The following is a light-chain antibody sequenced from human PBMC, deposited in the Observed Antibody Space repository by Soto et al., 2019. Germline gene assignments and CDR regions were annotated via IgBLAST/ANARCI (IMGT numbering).Light chain of an antibody. CDR2: AAS. V-gene: IGKV1-6*01. Sequence: IPMTQSPSTLSASVGDVVTITCRASQRISTWLAWYQQKPGKAPKLMIYAASSLQSGVPSRFSGSGSGTDFTLTISSLQPEDVATYYCLQDYNYPRTLGQGTKVDIK. CDR3: LQDYNYPRT. J-gene: IGKJ1*01. CDR1: QRISTW.